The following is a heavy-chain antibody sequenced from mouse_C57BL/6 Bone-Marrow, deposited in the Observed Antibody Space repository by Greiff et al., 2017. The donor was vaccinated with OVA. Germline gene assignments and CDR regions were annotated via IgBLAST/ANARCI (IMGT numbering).Heavy chain of an antibody. Sequence: VQLQQSGAELVRPGTSVKMSCKASGYTFTNYWIGWAKQRPGHGLEWIGDIYPGGGYTNYNEKFKGKATLTADKSSSTAYMQCISLTSEDSAIYYCARSAITTLDYWGQGTTLTVSS. J-gene: IGHJ2*01. D-gene: IGHD1-2*01. CDR2: IYPGGGYT. CDR3: ARSAITTLDY. V-gene: IGHV1-63*01. CDR1: GYTFTNYW.